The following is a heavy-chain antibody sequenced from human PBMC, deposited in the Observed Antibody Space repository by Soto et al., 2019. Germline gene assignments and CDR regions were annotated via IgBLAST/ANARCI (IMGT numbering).Heavy chain of an antibody. Sequence: SVKVSCKASGGTFSSYTISWVRLAPGQGPEWMGGIVPMYGSTDYAQKFRARVTITADQSTSTAYMELTSLRFEDTAVYYCARALSYYDSTPVDVWGQGTTVTVSS. V-gene: IGHV1-69*13. CDR2: IVPMYGST. CDR3: ARALSYYDSTPVDV. D-gene: IGHD3-22*01. J-gene: IGHJ6*02. CDR1: GGTFSSYT.